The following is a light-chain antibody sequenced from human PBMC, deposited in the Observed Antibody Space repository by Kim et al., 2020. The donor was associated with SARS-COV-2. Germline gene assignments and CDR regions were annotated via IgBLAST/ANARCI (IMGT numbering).Light chain of an antibody. CDR3: HQYNNWPHS. J-gene: IGKJ2*03. Sequence: SVSPGERATLSCRASQSVSNNFAWYQQKPGQAPRLLIYGASIRATGVPTRFSGTGSEIEFTLIISGLQSEDFAVYYCHQYNNWPHSLGLGTKLEI. CDR1: QSVSNN. CDR2: GAS. V-gene: IGKV3-15*01.